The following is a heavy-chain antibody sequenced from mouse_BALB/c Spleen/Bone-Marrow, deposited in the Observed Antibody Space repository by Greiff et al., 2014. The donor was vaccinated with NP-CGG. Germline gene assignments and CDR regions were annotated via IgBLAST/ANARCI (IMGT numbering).Heavy chain of an antibody. CDR1: GYTFTNYI. CDR2: INPYNDDT. CDR3: APSYYGKGYFDY. J-gene: IGHJ2*01. Sequence: VQLKESGPDLVKPGASVKMSCKASGYTFTNYIMHWVKQTPGQGLEWIGYINPYNDDTKYNEKFKNKATLTSDKSSSTAYMELSSLTSDDSAIYYCAPSYYGKGYFDYWGQGTTLTVSS. V-gene: IGHV1-14*01. D-gene: IGHD1-1*01.